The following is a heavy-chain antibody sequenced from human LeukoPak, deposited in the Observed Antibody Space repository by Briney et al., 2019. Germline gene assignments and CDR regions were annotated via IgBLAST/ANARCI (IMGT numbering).Heavy chain of an antibody. V-gene: IGHV1-58*01. CDR2: IVVSSGNT. J-gene: IGHJ6*03. CDR3: AASFYGDWYYYMDV. CDR1: GFTFTSSA. D-gene: IGHD4-17*01. Sequence: GASVKVSCKASGFTFTSSAVQWVRQARGQRLEWIGWIVVSSGNTNYAQKFQERVTITRDMSTSTAYMELSSLRSEDTAVYYCAASFYGDWYYYMDVWGKGTTVTVS.